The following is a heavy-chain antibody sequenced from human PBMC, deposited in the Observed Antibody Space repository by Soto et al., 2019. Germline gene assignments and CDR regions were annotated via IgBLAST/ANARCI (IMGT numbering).Heavy chain of an antibody. CDR3: AIRASYYDSSGYFDY. D-gene: IGHD3-22*01. CDR2: INSDGSST. CDR1: GFTVSSSY. J-gene: IGHJ4*02. V-gene: IGHV3-74*01. Sequence: GGSLRLSCAAAGFTVSSSYMTWVRQAPGKGLEWVSRINSDGSSTSYADSVKGRFTISRDNAKNTLYLQMNSLRAEDTAVYYCAIRASYYDSSGYFDYWGQGTLVTVSS.